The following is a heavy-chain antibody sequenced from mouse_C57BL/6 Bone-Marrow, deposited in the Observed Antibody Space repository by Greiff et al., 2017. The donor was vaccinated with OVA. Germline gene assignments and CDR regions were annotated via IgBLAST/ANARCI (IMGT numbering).Heavy chain of an antibody. Sequence: QVQLKHSGADLVKPEASVKISCKASGYAFSNYWMNWVKQRPGKGLEWIGQIYPGDGDTNYNGKFKGKATLTADKSSSTAYMHLSSLTSEDSAVYFCARGAYWGQGTLVTVSA. V-gene: IGHV1-80*01. CDR1: GYAFSNYW. J-gene: IGHJ3*01. CDR3: ARGAY. CDR2: IYPGDGDT.